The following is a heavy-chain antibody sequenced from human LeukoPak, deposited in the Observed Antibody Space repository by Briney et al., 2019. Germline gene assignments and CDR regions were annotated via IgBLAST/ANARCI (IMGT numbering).Heavy chain of an antibody. Sequence: SVNVSCKASGGTFSSYAISWVRQAPGQGLEWMGRIIPIFGTANYAQKFQGRVTITADKSTSTAYMELSSLRSEDTAVYYCATARDTANFDYWGRETLVTVSS. D-gene: IGHD5-18*01. CDR2: IIPIFGTA. CDR1: GGTFSSYA. J-gene: IGHJ4*02. CDR3: ATARDTANFDY. V-gene: IGHV1-69*06.